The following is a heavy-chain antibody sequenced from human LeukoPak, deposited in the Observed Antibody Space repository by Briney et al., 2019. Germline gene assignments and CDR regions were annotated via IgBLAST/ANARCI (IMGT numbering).Heavy chain of an antibody. CDR1: GFTFGNYA. CDR2: ISPTSSTI. CDR3: ARGAYSSGPDY. Sequence: GRSLRLSCTASGFTFGNYAMNWVRQAPGKGLEWVSYISPTSSTIVYADSVKGRFTMSRDNAKNSLYLQINSLGDEDTAVYYCARGAYSSGPDYWGQGALVTVSS. J-gene: IGHJ4*02. V-gene: IGHV3-48*02. D-gene: IGHD6-19*01.